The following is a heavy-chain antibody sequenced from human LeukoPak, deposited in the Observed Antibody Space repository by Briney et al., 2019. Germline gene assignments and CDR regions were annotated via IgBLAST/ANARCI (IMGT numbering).Heavy chain of an antibody. CDR3: ARDIGMIDYYYYMDV. J-gene: IGHJ6*03. Sequence: PSETLSLTCTVSGGSINNYFWSWIRQPAGKGLEWIGRTYISGSTNYNPSLKSRVTMSLDTSKNQFSLKLTSVTAADTAVYYCARDIGMIDYYYYMDVWGRGTTVTVSS. CDR2: TYISGST. CDR1: GGSINNYF. D-gene: IGHD3-22*01. V-gene: IGHV4-4*07.